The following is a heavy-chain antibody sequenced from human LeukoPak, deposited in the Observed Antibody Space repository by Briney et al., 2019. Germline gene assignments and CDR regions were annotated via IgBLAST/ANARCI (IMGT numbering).Heavy chain of an antibody. CDR1: GYTFTSYD. CDR3: ARGRKVRGVSGWFDP. J-gene: IGHJ5*02. V-gene: IGHV1-8*03. Sequence: ASVKVSCKASGYTFTSYDINWVRQATGQGHEWMGWMNPNRGNTGYAHKFQGRVTITRNTSISTAYMELSSLRSEDTAVYYCARGRKVRGVSGWFDPWGQGTLVTVSS. CDR2: MNPNRGNT. D-gene: IGHD3-10*01.